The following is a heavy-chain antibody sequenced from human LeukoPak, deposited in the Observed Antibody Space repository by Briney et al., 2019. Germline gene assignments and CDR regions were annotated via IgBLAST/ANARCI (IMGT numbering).Heavy chain of an antibody. CDR3: ARRGDSYGRFDY. J-gene: IGHJ4*02. Sequence: GESLKISCKSSGYNCSNYWIGWVRPMPGKGLEWNGIISPGDSNTRYSTSFQGQVTISADKSSSTADLQWSSLNASDTAMYYCARRGDSYGRFDYWGQGILVTVSS. V-gene: IGHV5-51*01. CDR1: GYNCSNYW. CDR2: ISPGDSNT. D-gene: IGHD5-18*01.